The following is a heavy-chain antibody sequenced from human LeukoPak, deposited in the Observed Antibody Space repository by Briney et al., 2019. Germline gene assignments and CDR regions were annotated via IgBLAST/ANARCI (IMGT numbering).Heavy chain of an antibody. CDR2: ISSTSGTI. V-gene: IGHV3-48*01. Sequence: GGSLRLSCAASGFTFSTYSMNCVRQAPGKGLEWVSYISSTSGTIYYADSVKGRFTISRDNSKNTLYLQMNSLRAEDTAVYYCAKDGSAGSFDYWGQGTLVTVSS. D-gene: IGHD2-15*01. J-gene: IGHJ4*02. CDR3: AKDGSAGSFDY. CDR1: GFTFSTYS.